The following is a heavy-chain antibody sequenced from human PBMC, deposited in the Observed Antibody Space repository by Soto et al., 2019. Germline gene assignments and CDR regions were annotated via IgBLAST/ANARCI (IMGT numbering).Heavy chain of an antibody. D-gene: IGHD3-3*01. Sequence: PSETLSLTCNVSGGSVSRVSYYWSWIRQSPGKGLEWIGYVYYSGSTNYNPSLKSRVTISVDTSKNQFSLKLRPVTAADTAVYYCAASISIFGVIPFWGQGTLVTVSS. CDR3: AASISIFGVIPF. CDR2: VYYSGST. V-gene: IGHV4-61*01. J-gene: IGHJ4*02. CDR1: GGSVSRVSYY.